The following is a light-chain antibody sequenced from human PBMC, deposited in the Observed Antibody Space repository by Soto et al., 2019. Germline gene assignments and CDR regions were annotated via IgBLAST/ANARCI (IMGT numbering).Light chain of an antibody. CDR2: EGC. CDR3: CSYAGSSTFYV. Sequence: QSVLTQPASVSGSPGQSITISCTGTSSDVGSYNLVSWYQQHPGKAPKLMIYEGCKRPSGVSNRFSGSKSGNTASLTISGLQAEDEADYYCCSYAGSSTFYVFGTGTKLTVL. V-gene: IGLV2-23*01. J-gene: IGLJ1*01. CDR1: SSDVGSYNL.